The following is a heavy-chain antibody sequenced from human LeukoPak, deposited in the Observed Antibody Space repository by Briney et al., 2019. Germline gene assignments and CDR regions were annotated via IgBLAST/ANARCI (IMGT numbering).Heavy chain of an antibody. J-gene: IGHJ6*03. D-gene: IGHD1-26*01. CDR1: GGSISSSNW. CDR2: IYHSGGT. Sequence: SETLSLTCAVSGGSISSSNWWRWGRQPPRKEREWRGEIYHSGGTNYNPSLKSRVTISLDKSKKNFSLKLTSVTAADTAVYYCARGYYYGYYYYYMDVWGKGTTVTISS. V-gene: IGHV4-4*02. CDR3: ARGYYYGYYYYYMDV.